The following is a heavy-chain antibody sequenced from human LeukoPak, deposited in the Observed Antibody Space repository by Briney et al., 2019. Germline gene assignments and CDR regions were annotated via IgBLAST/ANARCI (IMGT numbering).Heavy chain of an antibody. J-gene: IGHJ4*02. CDR3: ARDSSALRTFGSFDY. V-gene: IGHV1-69*01. CDR2: IIPSFGTA. Sequence: SVKVSCKASGGTFSSYAISWVRQAPGRGLEWMGGIIPSFGTANYPQKFQRRVTITADESTSTAYMELRSLRSEDKAVYYCARDSSALRTFGSFDYWGQGTVVSLPS. D-gene: IGHD5-12*01. CDR1: GGTFSSYA.